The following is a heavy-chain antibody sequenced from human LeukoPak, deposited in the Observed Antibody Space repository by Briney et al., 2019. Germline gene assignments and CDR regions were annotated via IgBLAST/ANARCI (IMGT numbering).Heavy chain of an antibody. V-gene: IGHV3-21*01. CDR1: GFTFSSYS. CDR2: ISSSSSYI. D-gene: IGHD2-2*01. CDR3: AREGDIVVVPADLDY. Sequence: EGSLRLSCAASGFTFSSYSMNWVRQAPGKGLEWVSSISSSSSYIYYADSVKGRFTISRDNAKNSLYLQMNSLRAEDTAVYYCAREGDIVVVPADLDYWGQGTLVTVSS. J-gene: IGHJ4*02.